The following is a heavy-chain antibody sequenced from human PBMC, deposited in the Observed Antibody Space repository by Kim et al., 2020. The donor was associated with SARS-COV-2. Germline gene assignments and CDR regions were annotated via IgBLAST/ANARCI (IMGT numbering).Heavy chain of an antibody. V-gene: IGHV4-59*08. Sequence: SETLSLTCTVSGGSISSYYWSWIRQPPGKGLEWIGYIYYSGSTNYNPSLKSRVTISVDTSKNQFSLKLSSVTAADTAVYYCARRRWLQSSLAFDIWGQGTMVTVSS. CDR3: ARRRWLQSSLAFDI. CDR1: GGSISSYY. J-gene: IGHJ3*02. D-gene: IGHD5-12*01. CDR2: IYYSGST.